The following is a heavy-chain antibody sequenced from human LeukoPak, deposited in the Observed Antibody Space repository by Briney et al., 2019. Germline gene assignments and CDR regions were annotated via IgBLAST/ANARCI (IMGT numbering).Heavy chain of an antibody. D-gene: IGHD3-10*01. CDR2: ISWNSVNI. V-gene: IGHV3-9*01. J-gene: IGHJ4*02. CDR1: GFTFNDYA. CDR3: AKDRVIYGSGSYRTTFDH. Sequence: PGGSLRLSCGASGFTFNDYAMHWVRQAPGKGLEWVSSISWNSVNIGYVDSVKGRFTISRDNAKNSLYLQMNSLRPEDTALYYCAKDRVIYGSGSYRTTFDHWGQGTLVTVSS.